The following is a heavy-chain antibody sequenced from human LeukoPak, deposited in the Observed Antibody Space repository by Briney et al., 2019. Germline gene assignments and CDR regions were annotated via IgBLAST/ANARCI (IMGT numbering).Heavy chain of an antibody. D-gene: IGHD3-10*01. J-gene: IGHJ4*02. CDR3: ANGLLWFGGGGGDSGFDY. CDR1: GFTFSSYA. V-gene: IGHV3-23*01. Sequence: PGRSLRLSCAASGFTFSSYAMSWVRQAPGKGLEWVSAISGSGGSTYYADSVKGRFTISRDNSKNTLYLQMNSLRAEDTAVYYCANGLLWFGGGGGDSGFDYWGQGTLVTVSS. CDR2: ISGSGGST.